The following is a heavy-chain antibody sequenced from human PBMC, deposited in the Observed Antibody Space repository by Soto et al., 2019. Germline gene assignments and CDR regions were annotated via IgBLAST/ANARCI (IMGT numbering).Heavy chain of an antibody. CDR3: AKLSSGWFGPFDY. D-gene: IGHD6-19*01. V-gene: IGHV3-23*01. Sequence: EVQLLESGGGLVQPGGSLRLSCAASGFTAMSWVRQAPGKGLEWVSVISGSGGSTYYADSVKGRFTISRDNSKNTLYLQMHSLRAEDTAVYYCAKLSSGWFGPFDYWGQGTLVTVSS. CDR1: GFTA. CDR2: ISGSGGST. J-gene: IGHJ4*02.